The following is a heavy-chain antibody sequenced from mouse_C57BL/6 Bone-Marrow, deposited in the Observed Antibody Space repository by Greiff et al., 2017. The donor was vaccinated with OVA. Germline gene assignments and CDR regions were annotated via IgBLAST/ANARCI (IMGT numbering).Heavy chain of an antibody. CDR2: IYPRSGNT. Sequence: QVQLKESGAELARPGASVKLSCKASGYTFTSYGISWVKQRTGQGLEWIGEIYPRSGNTYYNEKFKGKATLTADKSTSTAYMELRSLTSEDSAVYFCARGWGYDDFDDWGQGTTLTVSS. CDR3: ARGWGYDDFDD. V-gene: IGHV1-81*01. D-gene: IGHD2-2*01. J-gene: IGHJ2*01. CDR1: GYTFTSYG.